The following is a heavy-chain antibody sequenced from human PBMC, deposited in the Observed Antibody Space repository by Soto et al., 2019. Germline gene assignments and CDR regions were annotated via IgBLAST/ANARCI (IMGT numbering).Heavy chain of an antibody. Sequence: GGSLRLSCAASGFTFSSYGMHWVRQAPGKELEWVAVIWYDGSNKYYADSVKGRFTISRDNSKNTLYLQMNSLRAEDTAVYYCVVGGHYYDSSGRPFDIWGQGTMVTVSS. D-gene: IGHD3-22*01. CDR2: IWYDGSNK. CDR3: VVGGHYYDSSGRPFDI. V-gene: IGHV3-33*01. CDR1: GFTFSSYG. J-gene: IGHJ3*02.